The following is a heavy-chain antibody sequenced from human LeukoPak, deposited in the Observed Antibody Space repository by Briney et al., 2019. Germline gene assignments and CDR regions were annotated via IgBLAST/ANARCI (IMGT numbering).Heavy chain of an antibody. CDR1: GGSFSGYY. V-gene: IGHV4-34*01. CDR2: INHSGST. CDR3: ESHAVVVADNFDY. J-gene: IGHJ4*02. Sequence: SETLSLTCAVYGGSFSGYYWSWIRQPPGKGLEWIGEINHSGSTNYNPSLKSRVTISLDTSKNQFSLKLSSVTAADTAVYYCESHAVVVADNFDYWGQGTLVTVSS. D-gene: IGHD2-15*01.